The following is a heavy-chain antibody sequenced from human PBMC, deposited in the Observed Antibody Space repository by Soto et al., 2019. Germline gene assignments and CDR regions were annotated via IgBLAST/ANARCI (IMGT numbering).Heavy chain of an antibody. J-gene: IGHJ3*02. CDR3: ARVRFNYHGSGSYYNAFDI. V-gene: IGHV3-20*01. Sequence: GGSLRLSCAASGFTFDDYGMSWVRQAPGKGLEWVSGINWNGGSTGYADSVKGRFTISRDNAKNSLYLQMNSLRAEDTALYHCARVRFNYHGSGSYYNAFDIWGQGTMVTVSS. CDR2: INWNGGST. CDR1: GFTFDDYG. D-gene: IGHD3-10*01.